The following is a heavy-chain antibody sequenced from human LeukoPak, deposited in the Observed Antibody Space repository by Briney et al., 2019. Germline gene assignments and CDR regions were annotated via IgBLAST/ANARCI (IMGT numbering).Heavy chain of an antibody. CDR2: IYYSGSP. CDR3: ARASTIFGHFAY. J-gene: IGHJ4*02. Sequence: SETLSLTCAISGGSISGTPYYWGWIRQPPGMGLEWIGSIYYSGSPYYNPSLKSRPTISVDTPKNQFSLKLTSVTAADTAVYYCARASTIFGHFAYWGRGTLVTVSS. CDR1: GGSISGTPYY. V-gene: IGHV4-39*07. D-gene: IGHD3-3*01.